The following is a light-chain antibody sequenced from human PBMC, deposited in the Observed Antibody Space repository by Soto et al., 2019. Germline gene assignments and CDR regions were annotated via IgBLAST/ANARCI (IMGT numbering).Light chain of an antibody. CDR2: ETS. CDR1: QGLTDR. V-gene: IGKV3-15*01. Sequence: EIVLTQSPATPSVSPGETATLSCRASQGLTDRLAWYQQKPGQTPRLVIYETSTRAAGIPARFSGSGSGTDFTLTISSLQTEDFAVYYCQQHNGWPLTFGGGTKVEIK. CDR3: QQHNGWPLT. J-gene: IGKJ4*01.